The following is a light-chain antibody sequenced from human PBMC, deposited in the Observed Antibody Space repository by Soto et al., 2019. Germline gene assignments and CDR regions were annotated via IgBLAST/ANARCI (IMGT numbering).Light chain of an antibody. V-gene: IGKV3-20*01. J-gene: IGKJ4*01. CDR1: QSVSSSY. Sequence: EIVLTQSPGTLSLSPGERATLSCRASQSVSSSYLAWYQQKPGQAPRLLIYGASSRATGIPDRFSGSGSGTDFTLTISRLEPEDFAVYYCQQYGSSPLTFXGGTKV. CDR2: GAS. CDR3: QQYGSSPLT.